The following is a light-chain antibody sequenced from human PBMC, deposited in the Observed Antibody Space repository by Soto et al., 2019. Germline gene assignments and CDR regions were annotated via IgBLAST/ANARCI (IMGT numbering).Light chain of an antibody. V-gene: IGKV3-11*01. CDR1: QSVSSS. Sequence: EIVLTQSPATLSLSPGGRATLSCRASQSVSSSLAWYQQKPGQAPRLLIYDVSSRATAIPARFSGSGSGTDFTLTISSLEPEDFAVYYCQQRSNWPPYTFGQGTKLEIK. CDR3: QQRSNWPPYT. J-gene: IGKJ2*01. CDR2: DVS.